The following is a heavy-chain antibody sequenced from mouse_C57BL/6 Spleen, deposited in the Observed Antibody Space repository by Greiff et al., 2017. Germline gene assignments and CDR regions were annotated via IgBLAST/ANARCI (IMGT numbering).Heavy chain of an antibody. Sequence: EVQLQQSGAELVKPGASVKLSCTASGFNIKDYYMHWVKQRTEQGLEWIGRIDPEDGDTKYAPKFQGKATITADTSSNTAYLQLSSLTSEDTAVYYCARQLTGTLVFAYWGQGTLVTVSA. V-gene: IGHV14-2*01. D-gene: IGHD4-1*01. CDR3: ARQLTGTLVFAY. CDR2: IDPEDGDT. CDR1: GFNIKDYY. J-gene: IGHJ3*01.